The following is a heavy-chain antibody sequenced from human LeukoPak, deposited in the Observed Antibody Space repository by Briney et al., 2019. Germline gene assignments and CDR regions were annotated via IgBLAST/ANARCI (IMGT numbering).Heavy chain of an antibody. D-gene: IGHD6-13*01. J-gene: IGHJ6*03. Sequence: SETLSLTCTVSGDSVTTTNFYWGWIRQAPGKGLEWIGSLYYGVNTYYKPSLKSRVAISVDTSLNQFSLILTSVTAADTGVYYCARLRVQQLASSYYMDVWGKGTSVTVSS. CDR1: GDSVTTTNFY. CDR3: ARLRVQQLASSYYMDV. CDR2: LYYGVNT. V-gene: IGHV4-39*01.